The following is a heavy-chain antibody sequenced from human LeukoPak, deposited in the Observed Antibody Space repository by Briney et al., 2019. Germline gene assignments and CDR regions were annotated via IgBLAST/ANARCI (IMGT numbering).Heavy chain of an antibody. Sequence: PGGSLRLSCAASGFTFSSYAMSWVRQAPGKGLEWVSAISGSGGGTYYADSVKGRFTISRDNSKNTLYLQMNSLRAEDTAVYYCAKGSSGSYDAFDIWGQGTMVTVSS. V-gene: IGHV3-23*01. J-gene: IGHJ3*02. CDR1: GFTFSSYA. CDR2: ISGSGGGT. D-gene: IGHD3-22*01. CDR3: AKGSSGSYDAFDI.